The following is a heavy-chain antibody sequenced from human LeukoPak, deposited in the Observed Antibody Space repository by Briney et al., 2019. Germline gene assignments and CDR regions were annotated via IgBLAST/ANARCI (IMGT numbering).Heavy chain of an antibody. V-gene: IGHV1-69*02. D-gene: IGHD1-26*01. CDR1: GGTFSSYT. CDR3: ASTPDILVGATPY. J-gene: IGHJ4*02. Sequence: EASVKVSCKASGGTFSSYTISWVRQAPGQGLEWMGRIIPILGIANYAQKFQGRVTITADKSTSTAYMELSSLRSEGTAVYYCASTPDILVGATPYWGQGTLVTVSS. CDR2: IIPILGIA.